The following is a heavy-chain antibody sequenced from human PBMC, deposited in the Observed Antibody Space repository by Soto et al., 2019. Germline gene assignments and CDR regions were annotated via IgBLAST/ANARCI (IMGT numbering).Heavy chain of an antibody. V-gene: IGHV3-23*01. CDR3: VNGDYDSSGYPDY. J-gene: IGHJ4*02. CDR2: ISGSGGST. Sequence: GGSLRLSCAASGFTFSSYAMSWVRQAPGKGLEWVSAISGSGGSTYYADSVKGRFTISRDNSKNTLYLQMNSLRAEDTAVYYWVNGDYDSSGYPDYWGQGTLVTVSS. CDR1: GFTFSSYA. D-gene: IGHD3-22*01.